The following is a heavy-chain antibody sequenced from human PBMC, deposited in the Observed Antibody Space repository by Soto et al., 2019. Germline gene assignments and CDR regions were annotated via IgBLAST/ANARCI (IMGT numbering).Heavy chain of an antibody. V-gene: IGHV5-51*01. J-gene: IGHJ5*02. CDR3: ARRGGVGHYYDSSGYFNWFDP. D-gene: IGHD3-22*01. CDR1: GYSFTSYW. Sequence: GESLKISCKGSGYSFTSYWIGWVRQMPGKGLEWMGIIYPGDSDTRYSPSFQGQVTISADKSISTAYLQWSSLKASDTALYYCARRGGVGHYYDSSGYFNWFDPWGQGTLVPVSS. CDR2: IYPGDSDT.